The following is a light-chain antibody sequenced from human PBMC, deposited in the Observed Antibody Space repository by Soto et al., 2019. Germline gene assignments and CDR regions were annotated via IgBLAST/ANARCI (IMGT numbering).Light chain of an antibody. V-gene: IGKV1-5*03. J-gene: IGKJ2*01. Sequence: DIQMTQSPSTLSASVGDRVTITCRASQSISSWLVWYQQKPGKAPKLLIYKASSLESGVPSRFSGSGSGTEFTLTISSLQPDDFATYYYQQYNSYRYTFGQGTKLEIK. CDR3: QQYNSYRYT. CDR1: QSISSW. CDR2: KAS.